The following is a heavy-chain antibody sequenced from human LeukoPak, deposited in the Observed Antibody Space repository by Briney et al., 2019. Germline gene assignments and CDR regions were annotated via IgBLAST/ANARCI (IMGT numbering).Heavy chain of an antibody. V-gene: IGHV3-23*01. CDR1: GFTFSSYA. J-gene: IGHJ4*02. Sequence: GGSLRLSCAASGFTFSSYAMSWVRQAPGKGLEWVSAISGSGGSTYYADSVKGRFTISRDNAKNSLYLQMNSLRAEDTAVYYCARGAMLVRGLDYFDYWGQGTLVTVSS. D-gene: IGHD6-13*01. CDR3: ARGAMLVRGLDYFDY. CDR2: ISGSGGST.